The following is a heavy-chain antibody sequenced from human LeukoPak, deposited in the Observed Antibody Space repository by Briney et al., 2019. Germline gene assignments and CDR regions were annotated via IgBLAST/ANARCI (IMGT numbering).Heavy chain of an antibody. CDR1: GFTFSNYW. Sequence: GGSLRLSCAASGFTFSNYWMSWVRQAPGKGLEWVANIKQDGSEEHYVDSVKGRFTISRDNADSSLFMQMNSLRAEDTAVYYCARHQTAMAYAFDIWGQGTMVTVSS. D-gene: IGHD5-18*01. V-gene: IGHV3-7*01. CDR3: ARHQTAMAYAFDI. J-gene: IGHJ3*02. CDR2: IKQDGSEE.